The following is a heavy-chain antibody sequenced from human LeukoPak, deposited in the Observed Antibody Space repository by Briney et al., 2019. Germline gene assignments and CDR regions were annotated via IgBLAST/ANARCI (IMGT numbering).Heavy chain of an antibody. J-gene: IGHJ4*02. V-gene: IGHV4-59*01. Sequence: SETLSLTCTVSGGSISSYYWSWIRQPPGKGLEWIGHIYYSGSTNYNPSLKSRVTISVDTSKNQFSLKLSSVTAADTAVYYCARSQGAYSGYKRWGQGTLVTVSS. CDR2: IYYSGST. D-gene: IGHD5-12*01. CDR1: GGSISSYY. CDR3: ARSQGAYSGYKR.